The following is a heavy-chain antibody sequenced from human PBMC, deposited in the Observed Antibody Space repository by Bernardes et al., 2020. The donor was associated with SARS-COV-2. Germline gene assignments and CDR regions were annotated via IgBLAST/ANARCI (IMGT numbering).Heavy chain of an antibody. Sequence: GGSLRLSCTVSGVTFSSYAMIWVRQAPGKGLGWVSSISASGSGNTMYYAESVKGRFTISRDYAKNSLYLQMSSLRAEDTAVYYCARSRAGNYYDNSGYQPRGLWYGMDVWGQGTTVTVSS. CDR3: ARSRAGNYYDNSGYQPRGLWYGMDV. V-gene: IGHV3-48*03. D-gene: IGHD3-22*01. J-gene: IGHJ6*02. CDR2: ISASGSGNTM. CDR1: GVTFSSYA.